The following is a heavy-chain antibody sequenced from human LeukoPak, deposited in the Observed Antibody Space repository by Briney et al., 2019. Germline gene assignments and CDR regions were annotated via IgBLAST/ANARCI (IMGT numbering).Heavy chain of an antibody. D-gene: IGHD2-15*01. V-gene: IGHV3-21*01. CDR1: GFTFGSYS. Sequence: GGSLRLSCAASGFTFGSYSMNWVRQPPGKGLEWVSSISSSGSYIYYADSVKGRFSISRDSAKNSLYLQMNSLRAEDTAVYYCARGPQFCSGGSCYGYYFDYWGQGTLVTVSS. CDR2: ISSSGSYI. J-gene: IGHJ4*02. CDR3: ARGPQFCSGGSCYGYYFDY.